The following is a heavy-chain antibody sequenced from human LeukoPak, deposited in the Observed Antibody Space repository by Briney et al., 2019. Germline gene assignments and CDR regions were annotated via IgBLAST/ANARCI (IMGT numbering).Heavy chain of an antibody. CDR3: ARHLAGTGYFDY. J-gene: IGHJ4*02. V-gene: IGHV4-34*01. Sequence: PSETLSLTCAVYGGSFSGYYWSWIRQPPGKGLEWIGEINHSGSTNYNPSLKSRVTISVDTSKNQFSLKLTSVTAADTAVYYCARHLAGTGYFDYWGQGTLVTVSS. D-gene: IGHD6-13*01. CDR1: GGSFSGYY. CDR2: INHSGST.